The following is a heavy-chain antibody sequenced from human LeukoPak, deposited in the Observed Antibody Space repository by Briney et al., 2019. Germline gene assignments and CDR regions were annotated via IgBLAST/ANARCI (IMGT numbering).Heavy chain of an antibody. Sequence: SETLSLTCTVSGGSISSYYWGWIRQPAGKGLEWIGRVYTSGSTNYNPSLKSRVTMSVDTSKTQFSLKLSSVTAADTAVYYCARDLGCSSTSCSNWFDPWGQGTLVTVSS. D-gene: IGHD2-2*01. CDR1: GGSISSYY. V-gene: IGHV4-4*07. CDR2: VYTSGST. CDR3: ARDLGCSSTSCSNWFDP. J-gene: IGHJ5*02.